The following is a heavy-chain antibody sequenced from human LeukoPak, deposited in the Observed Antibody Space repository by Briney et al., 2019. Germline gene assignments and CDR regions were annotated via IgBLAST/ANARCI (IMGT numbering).Heavy chain of an antibody. CDR1: GFTVSNNY. J-gene: IGHJ1*01. D-gene: IGHD1-26*01. CDR3: ARDTVGATFGY. Sequence: GGSLRLSCAASGFTVSNNYMSWVRQAPGKGLEWVSVIYSGGRTDYADSVKGRFTISRDNSKNTLYLQMNSLRAEDTAVYYCARDTVGATFGYWGQGTLVTVSS. V-gene: IGHV3-53*01. CDR2: IYSGGRT.